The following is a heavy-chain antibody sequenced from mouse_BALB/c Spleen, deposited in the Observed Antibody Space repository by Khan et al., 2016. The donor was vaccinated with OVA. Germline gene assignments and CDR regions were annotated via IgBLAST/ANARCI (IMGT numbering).Heavy chain of an antibody. CDR3: ARNYDNFVEYFDV. CDR1: GFSLTSYG. J-gene: IGHJ1*01. D-gene: IGHD2-1*01. V-gene: IGHV2-9*02. Sequence: QVQLKQSGPGLVAPSQSLSITCTVSGFSLTSYGVHWVRQTPGKGLEWLGIIWAGGSTNYNSALMSRLSISKDNSKSHVFFNMHSLQSDDTAMYYCARNYDNFVEYFDVWGAGTTVTVSS. CDR2: IWAGGST.